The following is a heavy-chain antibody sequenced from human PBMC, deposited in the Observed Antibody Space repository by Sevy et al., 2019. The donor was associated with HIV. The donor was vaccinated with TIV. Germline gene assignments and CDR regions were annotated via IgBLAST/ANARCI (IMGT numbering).Heavy chain of an antibody. Sequence: ASVKVSCQASGFTFSNRAVQWVRQARGQRPEWIGWIVVGSGHINYAEIFQERVTLTRDMSTNTAYMELTSLRFEDTAVYYCATESRGSCTGGSCSVDNGMDVWGQGTTVTVSS. CDR3: ATESRGSCTGGSCSVDNGMDV. D-gene: IGHD2-15*01. CDR2: IVVGSGHI. CDR1: GFTFSNRA. V-gene: IGHV1-58*01. J-gene: IGHJ6*02.